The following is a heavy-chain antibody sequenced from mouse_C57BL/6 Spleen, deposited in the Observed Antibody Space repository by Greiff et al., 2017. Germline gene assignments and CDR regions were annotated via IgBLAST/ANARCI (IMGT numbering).Heavy chain of an antibody. CDR1: GFTFSSYA. Sequence: EVMLVESGGGLVKPGGSLKLSCAASGFTFSSYAMSWVRQTPEKRLEWVATISDGGSYTYYPDNVKGRFTISRDNAKNNLYLQMSHLKSEDTAMYYCARDPTGYFDVWGTETTVTVSS. J-gene: IGHJ1*03. D-gene: IGHD1-1*01. V-gene: IGHV5-4*01. CDR2: ISDGGSYT. CDR3: ARDPTGYFDV.